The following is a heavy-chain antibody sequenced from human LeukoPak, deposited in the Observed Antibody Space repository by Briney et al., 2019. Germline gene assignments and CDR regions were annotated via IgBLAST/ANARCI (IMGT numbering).Heavy chain of an antibody. CDR3: ARDLTGYGSGSYYAPYYFDY. V-gene: IGHV3-21*01. CDR2: ISSSSSYI. CDR1: GFTFSSYS. D-gene: IGHD3-10*01. J-gene: IGHJ4*02. Sequence: GALRLSCAASGFTFSSYSMNWVRQAPGKGLEWVSSISSSSSYIYYADSVKGRFTISRDNAKNSLYLQMNSLRAEDTAVYYCARDLTGYGSGSYYAPYYFDYWGQGTLVTVSS.